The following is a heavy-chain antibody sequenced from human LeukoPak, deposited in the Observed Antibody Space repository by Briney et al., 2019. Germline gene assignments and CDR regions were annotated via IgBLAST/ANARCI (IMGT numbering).Heavy chain of an antibody. Sequence: GASVKVSCKASGGTFSSYAISWVRQAPGQGLEWMGGIIPIFGTANYAQKFQGRVTITADESTSTAYMELSSLRSEDTAVYYCERETNYDYVWGSYRRITNWFDPWGQGTLVTVSS. D-gene: IGHD3-16*02. J-gene: IGHJ5*02. CDR3: ERETNYDYVWGSYRRITNWFDP. CDR2: IIPIFGTA. CDR1: GGTFSSYA. V-gene: IGHV1-69*13.